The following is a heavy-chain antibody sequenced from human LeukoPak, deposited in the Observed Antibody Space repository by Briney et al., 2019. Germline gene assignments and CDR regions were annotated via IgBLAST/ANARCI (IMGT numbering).Heavy chain of an antibody. CDR2: IYSSGAT. CDR1: GGSISSYY. Sequence: SETLSLTCTVSGGSISSYYWSWIRQPPGKGLEWIGRIYSSGATNYSPSLKSRVTMSVDTSKNQFSLKLSSVTAADTAVYFCTRDIVLPTAYWYFDLWGRGTLVTVSS. V-gene: IGHV4-4*07. CDR3: TRDIVLPTAYWYFDL. D-gene: IGHD2-2*01. J-gene: IGHJ2*01.